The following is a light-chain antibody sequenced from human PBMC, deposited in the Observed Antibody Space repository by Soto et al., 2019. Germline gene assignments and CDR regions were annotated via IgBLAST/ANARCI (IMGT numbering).Light chain of an antibody. CDR1: QSVSSSY. Sequence: EIVLTQSPGTLSLSQGERATLSCRASQSVSSSYLAWYQQKPGQAPRLLIYGASSRATGIPDRFSGSGSGTDFTLTISRLEPEDFAVYYCQQYCSSSFTFGPGTKVDIK. CDR3: QQYCSSSFT. V-gene: IGKV3-20*01. CDR2: GAS. J-gene: IGKJ3*01.